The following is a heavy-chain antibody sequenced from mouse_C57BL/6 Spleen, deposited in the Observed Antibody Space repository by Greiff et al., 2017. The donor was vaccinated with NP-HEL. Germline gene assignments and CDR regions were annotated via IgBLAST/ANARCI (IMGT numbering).Heavy chain of an antibody. V-gene: IGHV1-15*01. CDR1: GYTFTDYE. CDR3: TREYYGSSLFDY. Sequence: QVQLQQSGAELVRPGASVTLSCKASGYTFTDYEMHWVKQTPVHGLEWIGAIDPETGGTDYNQKFKGKAILTADKSSSTAYMERRSLTAEDSAVYYCTREYYGSSLFDYWGQGTTLTVSS. CDR2: IDPETGGT. J-gene: IGHJ2*01. D-gene: IGHD1-1*01.